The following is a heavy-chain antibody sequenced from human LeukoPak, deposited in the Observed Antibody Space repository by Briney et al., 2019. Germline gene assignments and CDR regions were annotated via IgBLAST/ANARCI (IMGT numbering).Heavy chain of an antibody. CDR3: AKDHPYDSSGYLLGRYFDY. J-gene: IGHJ4*02. Sequence: GRSLRLSCAPSGSTVSSFAMSCVRHAPGNWLEWVSSSRGGGSNIYYEASVKGRFRISREIYESTLFLQMNSLRAEDRAVYYCAKDHPYDSSGYLLGRYFDYWGQGTLVTVSS. CDR1: GSTVSSFA. CDR2: SRGGGSNI. D-gene: IGHD3-22*01. V-gene: IGHV3-23*01.